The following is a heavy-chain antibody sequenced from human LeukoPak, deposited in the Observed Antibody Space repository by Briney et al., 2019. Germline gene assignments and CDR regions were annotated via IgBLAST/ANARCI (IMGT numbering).Heavy chain of an antibody. J-gene: IGHJ5*02. CDR1: GGSISSGGYS. Sequence: SETLSLTSAVSGGSISSGGYSWSWIRQPPGKGLEWIGYIYHSGSTYYNPSLKSRVTISVDRSKNQFSLKLSSVTAADTAVYYCARSQGNWFDPWGQGTLVTVSS. V-gene: IGHV4-30-2*01. CDR2: IYHSGST. CDR3: ARSQGNWFDP.